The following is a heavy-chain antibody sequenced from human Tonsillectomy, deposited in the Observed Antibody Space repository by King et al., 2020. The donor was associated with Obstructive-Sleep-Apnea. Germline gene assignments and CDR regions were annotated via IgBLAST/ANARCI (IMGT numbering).Heavy chain of an antibody. J-gene: IGHJ6*02. Sequence: VQLVESGGGVVQPGRSLRLSCAASGSTFSNYGMHWVRQAPGKGLEWVAVISYDGSNKYYADSVKGRFTISRDNSKNTLYLQMNSLRPEDTAVYFCAKEMIAAAATGGMDVWGQGTTVTVSS. CDR1: GSTFSNYG. CDR2: ISYDGSNK. D-gene: IGHD6-13*01. CDR3: AKEMIAAAATGGMDV. V-gene: IGHV3-30*18.